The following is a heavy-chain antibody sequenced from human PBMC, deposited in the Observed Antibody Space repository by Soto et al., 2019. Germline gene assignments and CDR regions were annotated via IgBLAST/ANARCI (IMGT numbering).Heavy chain of an antibody. Sequence: GESLKISCKASGYSFTTYWIGWVRQMPGKGLEWMGIIYPGDSDTRYSPSFQGQVTISADKSISTAYLQWSSLKASDSAMFYCLRKDIAGSSVDFWGPRPLGTV. D-gene: IGHD6-13*01. J-gene: IGHJ4*02. CDR2: IYPGDSDT. V-gene: IGHV5-51*01. CDR3: LRKDIAGSSVDF. CDR1: GYSFTTYW.